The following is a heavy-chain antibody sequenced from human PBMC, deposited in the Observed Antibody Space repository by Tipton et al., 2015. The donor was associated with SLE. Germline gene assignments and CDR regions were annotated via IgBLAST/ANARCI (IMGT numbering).Heavy chain of an antibody. CDR3: ARVRGISVVRGVTNFDY. CDR1: GYTFTSYD. D-gene: IGHD3-10*01. Sequence: QVQLVQSGAEVKKPGASVKVSCKASGYTFTSYDINWVRQATGQGLEWMGWMNPHSGNTGYAQKFQGRVTMTRNTSISTAYMELSSLRSEDTAVYYCARVRGISVVRGVTNFDYWGQGTLVTVSS. CDR2: MNPHSGNT. V-gene: IGHV1-8*01. J-gene: IGHJ4*02.